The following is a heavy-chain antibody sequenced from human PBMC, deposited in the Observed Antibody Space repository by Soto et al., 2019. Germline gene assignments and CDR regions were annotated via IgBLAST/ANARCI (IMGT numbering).Heavy chain of an antibody. Sequence: SETLSLTCAVYGGSFSGYYWNWLRQPPGKGLEWIGEINHSGSTNYNPSLKSRVTISVDTSKNQFSLKLSSVTAADTAVYYCASLWNGYFDYWGQGTLVTVSS. J-gene: IGHJ4*02. D-gene: IGHD1-1*01. CDR2: INHSGST. V-gene: IGHV4-34*01. CDR1: GGSFSGYY. CDR3: ASLWNGYFDY.